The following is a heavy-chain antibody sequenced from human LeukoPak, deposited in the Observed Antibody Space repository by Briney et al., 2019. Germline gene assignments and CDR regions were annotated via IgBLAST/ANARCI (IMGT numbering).Heavy chain of an antibody. CDR3: ARTDSSSWYGEGFGMDV. CDR1: GGSISSSSYY. D-gene: IGHD6-13*01. Sequence: SETLSLTCTVSGGSISSSSYYWGWIRQPPGKGLEWIGSIYYSGSTYYNPSLKSRVTISVDTSKNQSSLKLSSVTAADMAVYYCARTDSSSWYGEGFGMDVWGKGTTVTVSS. CDR2: IYYSGST. J-gene: IGHJ6*04. V-gene: IGHV4-39*07.